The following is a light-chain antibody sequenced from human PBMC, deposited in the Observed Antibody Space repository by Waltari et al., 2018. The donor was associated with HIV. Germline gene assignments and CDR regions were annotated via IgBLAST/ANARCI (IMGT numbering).Light chain of an antibody. CDR3: QQYYTYPPT. CDR1: QGISSY. CDR2: GAS. V-gene: IGKV1-8*01. J-gene: IGKJ1*01. Sequence: AIRMTQSPTPFSASTGDRVTITCRASQGISSYLAWYQQKPGKVPKLLLYGASSLQSGVPSRFSGSGSGTDFTLTINCLQSEDFATYYCQQYYTYPPTFGQGTKVEIK.